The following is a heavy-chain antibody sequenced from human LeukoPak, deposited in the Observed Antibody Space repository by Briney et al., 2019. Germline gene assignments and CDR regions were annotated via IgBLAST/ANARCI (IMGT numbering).Heavy chain of an antibody. CDR1: GFTFSDYY. CDR3: ARQRRYCSGDNCYQRTFDY. D-gene: IGHD2-15*01. Sequence: PGGSLRLSCAASGFTFSDYYMSWIRQAPGKGLEWVSYISSSGSTIYYADSVKARFTISRDNAKNSLYLQMNSLRAEDTAVYYCARQRRYCSGDNCYQRTFDYWGQGTLVTVSS. CDR2: ISSSGSTI. J-gene: IGHJ4*02. V-gene: IGHV3-11*04.